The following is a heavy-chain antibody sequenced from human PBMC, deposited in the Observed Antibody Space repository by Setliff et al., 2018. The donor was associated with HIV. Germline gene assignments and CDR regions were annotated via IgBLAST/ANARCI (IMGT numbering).Heavy chain of an antibody. J-gene: IGHJ4*02. CDR3: GRGVLYGLSEY. V-gene: IGHV1-69*13. CDR1: GDIHRHYG. CDR2: VIPVFGEP. D-gene: IGHD3-10*01. Sequence: SVKVSCKASGDIHRHYGFNWVRQAPGQGLEWVGRVIPVFGEPHYAQRFQGRVTITADRSSNTAYMEIMSLRSDDTATYYCGRGVLYGLSEYWGRGSLVTVSS.